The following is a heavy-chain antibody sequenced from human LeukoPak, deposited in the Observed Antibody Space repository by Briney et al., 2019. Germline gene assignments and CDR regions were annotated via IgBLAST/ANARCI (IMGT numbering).Heavy chain of an antibody. V-gene: IGHV3-7*01. Sequence: PVGALRLSCAASGFTFSSYCMSGGRQAPGKGLECGANIKQEGGEKYYVYSVKGRVTISRDNAKNQLYMQMTSLRAEDSAVYSCAGWTWGAFDYWGQGTMVTVSS. CDR3: AGWTWGAFDY. D-gene: IGHD1-26*01. CDR1: GFTFSSYC. CDR2: IKQEGGEK. J-gene: IGHJ4*02.